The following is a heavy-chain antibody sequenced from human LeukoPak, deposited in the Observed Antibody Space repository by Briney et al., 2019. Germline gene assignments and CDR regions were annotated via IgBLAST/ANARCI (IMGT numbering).Heavy chain of an antibody. J-gene: IGHJ4*02. V-gene: IGHV3-23*01. CDR1: GFTFSSYA. CDR2: ISGSGGST. CDR3: AKDPVVSHYFDY. Sequence: GGSLRLSCAASGFTFSSYAMSWVRQAPGKGLEWVSAISGSGGSTYYADSVKGRFTISRDNSKNTLYLQMNGLRAEDTAVYYCAKDPVVSHYFDYWGQGTLVTVSS. D-gene: IGHD6-6*01.